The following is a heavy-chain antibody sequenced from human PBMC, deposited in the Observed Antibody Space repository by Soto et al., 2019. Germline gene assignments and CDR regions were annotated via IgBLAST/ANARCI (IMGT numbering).Heavy chain of an antibody. Sequence: QVQLQESGPGLVKPSQTLSLTCSVSGASTVSHYHWTWIRQHPGKGLEWMGYIFNSGTTFYNTSLTSRLSISMDTSGNHFSLELRSVTAADTAVYYCALALGPTTGLDYWGQGTLVTVSS. V-gene: IGHV4-31*02. CDR2: IFNSGTT. CDR3: ALALGPTTGLDY. J-gene: IGHJ4*02. CDR1: GASTVSHYH. D-gene: IGHD1-26*01.